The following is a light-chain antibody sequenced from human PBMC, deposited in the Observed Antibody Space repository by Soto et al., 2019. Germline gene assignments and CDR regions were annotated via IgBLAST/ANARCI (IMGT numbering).Light chain of an antibody. CDR2: AAS. Sequence: AIRMTQSPSSFSASTGDRVTITCRASQGISSYLAWYHQKPGKAPKLLIYAASTLQSGVPSRFSGIGSGTDFTLTISCLQSEYFATYYCHQYYSYPRTFGQGPKVEIK. J-gene: IGKJ1*01. CDR3: HQYYSYPRT. CDR1: QGISSY. V-gene: IGKV1-8*01.